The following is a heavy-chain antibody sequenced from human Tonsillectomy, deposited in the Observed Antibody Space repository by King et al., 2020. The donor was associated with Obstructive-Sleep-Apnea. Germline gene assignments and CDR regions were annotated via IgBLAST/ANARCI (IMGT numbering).Heavy chain of an antibody. J-gene: IGHJ6*02. CDR2: IYHSGST. D-gene: IGHD6-13*01. CDR1: GFSISSDDY. Sequence: QLQESGPGLVKPSETLSLTCTVSGFSISSDDYWCWIRQPPGKGLEWIGCIYHSGSTYYNPSLKSRVTIAVDTSKNQCSLRLSSVTATDTAVYFCARANSNTWNYYFYYGMDVWGQGTTVTVSS. V-gene: IGHV4-38-2*02. CDR3: ARANSNTWNYYFYYGMDV.